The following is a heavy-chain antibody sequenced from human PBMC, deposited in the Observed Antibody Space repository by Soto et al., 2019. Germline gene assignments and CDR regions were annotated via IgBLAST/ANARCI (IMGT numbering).Heavy chain of an antibody. Sequence: GGSLRLSCATSGFILSDCAMNWVRQAPGKGLEWVSAISGSGGSTYYADSVKGRFTISRDNSKNTLYLQMNSLRAEDTAVYYCAKGGYSSHWGQGKMVTVPS. V-gene: IGHV3-23*01. D-gene: IGHD6-19*01. J-gene: IGHJ3*01. CDR2: ISGSGGST. CDR1: GFILSDCA. CDR3: AKGGYSSH.